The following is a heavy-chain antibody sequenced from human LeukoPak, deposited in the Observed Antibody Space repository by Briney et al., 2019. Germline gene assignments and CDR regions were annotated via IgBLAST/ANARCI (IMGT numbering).Heavy chain of an antibody. D-gene: IGHD3-22*01. V-gene: IGHV3-53*01. CDR2: FYSGGST. CDR3: ARDPDDSSGKGGDY. Sequence: GGSLRLSCAASGFTVSSNYMKWVRQAPGKGLEWVSVFYSGGSTYYADSVKGRFTISRDNSKNTLYLQMNSLRAEDTAVYYCARDPDDSSGKGGDYWGQGTLVTVSS. CDR1: GFTVSSNY. J-gene: IGHJ4*02.